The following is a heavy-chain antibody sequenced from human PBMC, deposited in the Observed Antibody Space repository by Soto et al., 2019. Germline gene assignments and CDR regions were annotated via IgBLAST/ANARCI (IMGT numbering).Heavy chain of an antibody. Sequence: SETLSLTCAVYGWSFSGFYWTWIRQPPGKGLEWIGEINHRGTTNYSPSLKSRLTMSVDTSKSQFSLKLTSVTAADTALYFCARLNYNNYIRHNNWFDPWGQGVLVTVSS. CDR3: ARLNYNNYIRHNNWFDP. V-gene: IGHV4-34*01. J-gene: IGHJ5*02. D-gene: IGHD4-4*01. CDR1: GWSFSGFY. CDR2: INHRGTT.